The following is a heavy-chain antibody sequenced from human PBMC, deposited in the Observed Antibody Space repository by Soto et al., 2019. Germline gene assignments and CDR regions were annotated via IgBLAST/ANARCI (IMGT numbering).Heavy chain of an antibody. Sequence: GESLKISCKGSGYRFTTSWIAWVRQMPGKGLEWIGIIHPADSDTTYSPSFQGQGTIAADMPISTAYLRWRSLKASHTAIYYCAGGISGSSAADYFDPWGQGTLVTVSS. V-gene: IGHV5-51*01. CDR2: IHPADSDT. D-gene: IGHD1-20*01. J-gene: IGHJ5*02. CDR3: AGGISGSSAADYFDP. CDR1: GYRFTTSW.